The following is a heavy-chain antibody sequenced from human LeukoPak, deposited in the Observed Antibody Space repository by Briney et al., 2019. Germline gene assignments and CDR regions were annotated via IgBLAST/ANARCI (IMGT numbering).Heavy chain of an antibody. CDR1: GFTFSSYA. CDR2: ISGSGGST. D-gene: IGHD2-21*02. Sequence: PGGSLRLSCAASGFTFSSYAMSWVRQAPGRGLEWVSAISGSGGSTYYADSVKGRFTISRDNSKNTLYLQMNSLRAEDTAVYYCAKDLGGGGDARFGGHDAFDIWGQGTMVTVSS. V-gene: IGHV3-23*01. J-gene: IGHJ3*02. CDR3: AKDLGGGGDARFGGHDAFDI.